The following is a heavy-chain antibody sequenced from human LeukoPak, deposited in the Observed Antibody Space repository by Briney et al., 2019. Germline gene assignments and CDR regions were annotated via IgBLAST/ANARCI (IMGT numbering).Heavy chain of an antibody. D-gene: IGHD6-13*01. Sequence: ASVKVSCKVSGYTLTELSMHWVRQAPGKGLEWMGGFDPEDGETIYARKFQGRVTVTEDTSTDTAYMELSSLRSEDTAVYYCATQRIAASGRRALGYWGQGTLVTVSS. V-gene: IGHV1-24*01. CDR2: FDPEDGET. J-gene: IGHJ4*02. CDR3: ATQRIAASGRRALGY. CDR1: GYTLTELS.